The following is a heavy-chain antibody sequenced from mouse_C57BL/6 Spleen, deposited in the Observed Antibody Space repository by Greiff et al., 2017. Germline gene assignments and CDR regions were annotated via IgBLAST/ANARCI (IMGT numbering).Heavy chain of an antibody. V-gene: IGHV5-9-1*02. CDR3: TKAHYGYDHWYFDV. CDR1: GFTFSSYA. CDR2: ISSGGDYI. Sequence: EVKVVESGEGLVKPGGSLKLSCAASGFTFSSYAMSWVRQTPEKRLEWVAYISSGGDYIYYADTVKGRFTISRDNARNTLYLQMSSLKSEDTAMYYCTKAHYGYDHWYFDVWGTGTTVTVSS. J-gene: IGHJ1*03. D-gene: IGHD2-2*01.